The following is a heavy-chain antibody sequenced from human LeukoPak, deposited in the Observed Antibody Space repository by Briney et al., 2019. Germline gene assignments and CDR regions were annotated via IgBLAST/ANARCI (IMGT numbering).Heavy chain of an antibody. CDR1: GGSISSYY. CDR2: IYTSGST. CDR3: ARHLAATGSGWFDP. D-gene: IGHD2-15*01. J-gene: IGHJ5*02. Sequence: SETLSLTCTVSGGSISSYYWSWIRQPPGKGLEWIWYIYTSGSTNYNPSLKSRVTISVDTSKNQFSLKLSSVTAADTAVYYCARHLAATGSGWFDPWGQGTLVTVSS. V-gene: IGHV4-4*09.